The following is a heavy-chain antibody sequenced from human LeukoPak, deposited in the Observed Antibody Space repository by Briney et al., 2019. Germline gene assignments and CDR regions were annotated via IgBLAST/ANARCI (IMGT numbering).Heavy chain of an antibody. Sequence: GASVKVSCKASGYTFTGYYMHWVRQAPGQGLEWMGWINPNSGGTNYAQKFQGRVTMTRNTSISTAYMELSSLRSEDTAVYYCARASPSVLLWFGEGYGMDVWGQGTTVTVSS. D-gene: IGHD3-10*01. CDR1: GYTFTGYY. CDR3: ARASPSVLLWFGEGYGMDV. V-gene: IGHV1-2*02. CDR2: INPNSGGT. J-gene: IGHJ6*02.